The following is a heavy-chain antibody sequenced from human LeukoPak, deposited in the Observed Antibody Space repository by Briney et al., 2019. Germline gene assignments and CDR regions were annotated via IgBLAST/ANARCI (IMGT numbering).Heavy chain of an antibody. CDR3: ATGGAARRGYYFDY. D-gene: IGHD6-6*01. Sequence: SETLSLTCTVSGGSISSSSYYWGWIRQPPGKGLEWIGSIYYSGSTYYNPSLGSGYYSGSTYYNPSLKSRVTISVDTSKNQFSLKLSSVTAADTAVYYCATGGAARRGYYFDYWGQGTLVTVSS. J-gene: IGHJ4*02. CDR1: GGSISSSSYY. V-gene: IGHV4-39*01. CDR2: IYYSGST.